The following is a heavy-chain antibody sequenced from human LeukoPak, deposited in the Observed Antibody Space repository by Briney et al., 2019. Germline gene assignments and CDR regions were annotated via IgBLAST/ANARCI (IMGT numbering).Heavy chain of an antibody. CDR3: ARDRYYDILTVYNWFDP. D-gene: IGHD3-9*01. V-gene: IGHV1-18*04. Sequence: GASVKVSCKASGYTFTSYGISWVRQAPGQGLEWMGRISAYNGNTNYAQKLQGRVTMTTDTSTSTAYMELRSLRSDDTAVYYCARDRYYDILTVYNWFDPWGQGTLVTVSS. J-gene: IGHJ5*02. CDR2: ISAYNGNT. CDR1: GYTFTSYG.